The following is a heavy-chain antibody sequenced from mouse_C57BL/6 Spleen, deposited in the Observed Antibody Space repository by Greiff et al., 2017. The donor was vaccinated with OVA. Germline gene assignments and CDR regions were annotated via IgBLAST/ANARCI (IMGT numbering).Heavy chain of an antibody. V-gene: IGHV5-17*01. CDR3: ARRHGSSGDYAMDY. CDR1: GFTFSDYG. D-gene: IGHD1-1*01. J-gene: IGHJ4*01. CDR2: ISSGSSTI. Sequence: EVQGVESGGGLVKPGGSLKLSCAASGFTFSDYGMYWVRQAPEKGLEWVAYISSGSSTIYYADTVKGRFTISRDNAKNTLFLQMTSLRSEDTAMYYWARRHGSSGDYAMDYWGQGTSVTVSS.